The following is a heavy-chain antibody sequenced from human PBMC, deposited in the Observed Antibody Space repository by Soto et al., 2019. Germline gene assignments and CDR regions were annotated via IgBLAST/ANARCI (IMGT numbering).Heavy chain of an antibody. V-gene: IGHV1-2*04. CDR1: GYTFTGYY. D-gene: IGHD3-3*01. CDR2: INPNSGGT. J-gene: IGHJ3*02. Sequence: QVQLVQSGAEVKKPGASVKVSCKASGYTFTGYYMHWVRQAPGQGLEWMGWINPNSGGTNYAQKFQGWVTLTRETSISTAYMELSRLKSDDTAVYYCARGGYYDFWSGLGGFDIWGQGTMVTVSS. CDR3: ARGGYYDFWSGLGGFDI.